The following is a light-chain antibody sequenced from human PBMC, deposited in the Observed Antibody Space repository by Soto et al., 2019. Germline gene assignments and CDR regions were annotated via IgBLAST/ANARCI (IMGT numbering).Light chain of an antibody. Sequence: DIQMTQSPSSLSASVGDRVTITCRASQSIGSYVNWYQQKPGKAPQLLIFAASSLQSGVPSRFTRSVYGTSFTFTLLSLHPEDFSTYYRLQSYIIPRAFGQGTTVEIQ. CDR3: LQSYIIPRA. V-gene: IGKV1-39*01. CDR2: AAS. J-gene: IGKJ1*01. CDR1: QSIGSY.